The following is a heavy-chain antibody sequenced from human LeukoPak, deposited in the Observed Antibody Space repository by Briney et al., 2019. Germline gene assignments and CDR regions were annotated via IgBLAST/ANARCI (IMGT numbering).Heavy chain of an antibody. CDR2: ISAYNGNT. CDR1: GYTFTSYG. D-gene: IGHD2-2*01. CDR3: ARRYCSSTSCSNLNDYYYYGMDV. Sequence: ASVKVSCKASGYTFTSYGISWVRQAPGQGLEWMGWISAYNGNTKYAQKLQGRVTMTTDTSTSTAYMELRSLRSDDTAVYYCARRYCSSTSCSNLNDYYYYGMDVWGKGTTVTVSS. V-gene: IGHV1-18*04. J-gene: IGHJ6*04.